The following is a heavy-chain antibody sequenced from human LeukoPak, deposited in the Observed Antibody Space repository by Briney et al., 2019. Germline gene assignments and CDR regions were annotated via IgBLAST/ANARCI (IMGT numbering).Heavy chain of an antibody. CDR1: GGSISSSSYY. J-gene: IGHJ4*02. V-gene: IGHV4-39*07. Sequence: PETLSLTCTVSGGSISSSSYYWGWIRQPPGKGLEWIGEVHLDGRTNYNPSLKSRLIMSVDLPENHISLKLTSVTAADTAVYYCAREGGFYRPLDYSGQGTLVTVSS. D-gene: IGHD3-3*01. CDR3: AREGGFYRPLDY. CDR2: VHLDGRT.